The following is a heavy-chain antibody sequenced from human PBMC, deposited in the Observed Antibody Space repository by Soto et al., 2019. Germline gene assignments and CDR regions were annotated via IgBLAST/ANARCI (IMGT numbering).Heavy chain of an antibody. V-gene: IGHV1-18*01. CDR2: ISAYNGNT. J-gene: IGHJ4*02. Sequence: ASVKVSCKSSGYTFTSYGISWVRQAPGQGLEWMGWISAYNGNTKYAQKLQGRVTMTTDTSTSTVYMELRSLRSDDTAVYYCARDQSYGGAFDNWGQGTLVTVSS. CDR1: GYTFTSYG. D-gene: IGHD2-21*01. CDR3: ARDQSYGGAFDN.